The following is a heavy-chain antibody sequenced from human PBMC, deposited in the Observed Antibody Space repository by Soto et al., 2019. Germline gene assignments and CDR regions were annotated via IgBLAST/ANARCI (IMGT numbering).Heavy chain of an antibody. V-gene: IGHV3-7*01. J-gene: IGHJ5*02. Sequence: GGSLRLSCAASGFTFSIHWLTWVRQAPGKGLQWVAAMNQDGSARHYVDSVKGRFTISRDNTKSSGYLQMNSLRPEDTAVYYCGRSAYDNGVVASWGQGTLVTVSS. CDR3: GRSAYDNGVVAS. CDR2: MNQDGSAR. D-gene: IGHD2-15*01. CDR1: GFTFSIHW.